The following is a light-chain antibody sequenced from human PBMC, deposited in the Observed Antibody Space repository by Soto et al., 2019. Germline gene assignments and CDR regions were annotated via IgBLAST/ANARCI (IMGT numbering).Light chain of an antibody. J-gene: IGKJ2*01. CDR3: QQYDNSQYT. CDR1: QSVSSSY. CDR2: DTY. Sequence: EVVLTQSPGTLSLSPGERATLSCRASQSVSSSYLAWHQQKPGQAPRLLIYDTYSRATGIPDRFSGSGSGTDFTLTITRLEPEDFAVYYCQQYDNSQYTFGQGTKLEIK. V-gene: IGKV3-20*01.